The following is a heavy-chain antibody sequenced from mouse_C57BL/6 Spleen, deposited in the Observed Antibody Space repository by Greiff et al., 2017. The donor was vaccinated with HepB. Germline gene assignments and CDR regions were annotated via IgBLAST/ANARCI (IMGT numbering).Heavy chain of an antibody. Sequence: EVQVVESGGGLVQPGGSMKLSCVASGFTFSNYWMNWVRQSPEKGLEWVAQIRLKSDNYATHYAESVKGRFTISRDDSKSSVYLQMNNLRAEDTGIYYCTGIGYYGSRGNFDVWGTGTTVTVSS. CDR2: IRLKSDNYAT. CDR1: GFTFSNYW. CDR3: TGIGYYGSRGNFDV. V-gene: IGHV6-3*01. D-gene: IGHD1-1*01. J-gene: IGHJ1*03.